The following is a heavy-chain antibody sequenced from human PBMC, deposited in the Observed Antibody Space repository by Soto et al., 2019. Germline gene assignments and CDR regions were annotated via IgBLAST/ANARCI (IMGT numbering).Heavy chain of an antibody. Sequence: GGSLRLSCAGSGFTFSLYAMTWVRQAPGKGLEWVSTLSDSGGHTYYADSVKGRFTISRDNPKNTLYLQMNSLRAEDTAVYYCAKDSQSVSVSAARVYGMDVWGQGTTVTVSS. J-gene: IGHJ6*02. CDR3: AKDSQSVSVSAARVYGMDV. V-gene: IGHV3-23*01. CDR1: GFTFSLYA. D-gene: IGHD2-2*01. CDR2: LSDSGGHT.